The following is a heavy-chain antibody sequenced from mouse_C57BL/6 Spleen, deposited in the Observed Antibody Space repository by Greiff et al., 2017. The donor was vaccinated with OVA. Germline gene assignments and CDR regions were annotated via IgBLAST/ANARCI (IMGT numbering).Heavy chain of an antibody. Sequence: EVHVVESGGDLVKPGGSLKLSCAASGFTFSSYGMSWVRQTPDKRLEWVATISSGGSYTYYPDSVKGRFTISRDNAKNTLYLQMSSLKSEDTAMYYCAREAQADAMDYWGQGTSVTVSS. D-gene: IGHD3-2*02. V-gene: IGHV5-6*01. J-gene: IGHJ4*01. CDR1: GFTFSSYG. CDR3: AREAQADAMDY. CDR2: ISSGGSYT.